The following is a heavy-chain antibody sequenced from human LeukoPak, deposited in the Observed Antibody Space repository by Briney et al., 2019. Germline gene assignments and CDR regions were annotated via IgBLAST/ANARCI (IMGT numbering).Heavy chain of an antibody. Sequence: SEPLSLPCAVYGGSFSGYYWSWLRQRPGKGLEWLGEINHSGSTNYNPSLKSRVTISVDTSKNQFSLKLSSVTAADTAVYYCARGDRYSSSWYGYWGQGTLVTVSS. CDR1: GGSFSGYY. V-gene: IGHV4-34*01. CDR3: ARGDRYSSSWYGY. D-gene: IGHD6-13*01. J-gene: IGHJ4*02. CDR2: INHSGST.